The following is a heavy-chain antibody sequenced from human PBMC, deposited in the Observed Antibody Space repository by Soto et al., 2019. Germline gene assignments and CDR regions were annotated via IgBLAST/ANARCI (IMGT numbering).Heavy chain of an antibody. J-gene: IGHJ6*02. CDR3: TKNGGGDRYYYGMDV. CDR2: ISYDGSNK. Sequence: GSLRLSCAASGFTFSSYAMHWVRQAPGKGLEWVAVISYDGSNKYYADSVKGRFTISRDNSKNTLYLQVNSLRAEDTAVYYWTKNGGGDRYYYGMDVWGQGTTVTVSS. D-gene: IGHD3-16*01. CDR1: GFTFSSYA. V-gene: IGHV3-30-3*02.